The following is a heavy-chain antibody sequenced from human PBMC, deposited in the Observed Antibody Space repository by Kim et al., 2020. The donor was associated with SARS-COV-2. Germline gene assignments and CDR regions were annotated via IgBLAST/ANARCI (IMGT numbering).Heavy chain of an antibody. CDR2: IYHSGTT. D-gene: IGHD2-21*01. Sequence: SETLSLTCAVSDESISSGSWWSWVRQPPDKGLEWIGEIYHSGTTNYNPSLTGRVIISVDKPTNHFSLKVRSVTAADTAVYFCARGGDKMDSWGQGTLVTVSS. V-gene: IGHV4-4*02. J-gene: IGHJ4*02. CDR1: DESISSGSW. CDR3: ARGGDKMDS.